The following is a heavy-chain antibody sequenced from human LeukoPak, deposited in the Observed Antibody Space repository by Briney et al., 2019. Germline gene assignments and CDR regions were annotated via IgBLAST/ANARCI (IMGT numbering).Heavy chain of an antibody. D-gene: IGHD6-19*01. CDR2: ISSSSIYI. J-gene: IGHJ4*02. Sequence: PGGSLRLSCAASGFTFSSYSMNWVRQAPGKGLEWVSSISSSSIYIYYADSLKGRFTISRDNAKNSLYLQMNSLRAEGTAVYYCARVAYSSGVDCWGQGTLVTVSS. V-gene: IGHV3-21*01. CDR1: GFTFSSYS. CDR3: ARVAYSSGVDC.